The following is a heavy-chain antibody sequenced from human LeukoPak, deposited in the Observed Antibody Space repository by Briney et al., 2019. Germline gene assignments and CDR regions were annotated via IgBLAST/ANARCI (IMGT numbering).Heavy chain of an antibody. V-gene: IGHV3-23*01. CDR3: ASEGYSYGYYFDY. Sequence: PGGSLRLSCAASGFTFSSYAMSWVRQAPGKGLEWVSAISGSGGSTYYADSVKGRFTISKDNSKNTLYLQMNSLRAEDTAVYYCASEGYSYGYYFDYWGQGTLVTVSS. CDR1: GFTFSSYA. CDR2: ISGSGGST. J-gene: IGHJ4*02. D-gene: IGHD5-18*01.